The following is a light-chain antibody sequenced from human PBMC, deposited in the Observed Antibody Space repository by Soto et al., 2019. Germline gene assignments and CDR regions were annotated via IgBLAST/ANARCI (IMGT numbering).Light chain of an antibody. J-gene: IGKJ1*01. Sequence: IQLTQAPSSLSASVGDRVTITCRTSQSVRTYLNWYQQKPGKAPNLLIYSVSNLQSGVPSRFSGSGSGTDFTLTITSLQPEDFATYYCQQSFSTPWTFGQGTKVDIK. V-gene: IGKV1-39*01. CDR2: SVS. CDR1: QSVRTY. CDR3: QQSFSTPWT.